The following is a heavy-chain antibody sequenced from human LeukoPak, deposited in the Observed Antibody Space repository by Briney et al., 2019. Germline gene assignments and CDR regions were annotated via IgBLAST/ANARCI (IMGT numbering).Heavy chain of an antibody. Sequence: PSETLSLTCTVSGGSVSSYYWCWIRQPPGEGLGWIGHIYYSGSTNYNPSLKSRVTISVDTYKNQFSLKLSSVTAADTAVYYCARLHRSTSRTFDPWGQGTLVTVSS. J-gene: IGHJ5*02. V-gene: IGHV4-59*08. D-gene: IGHD2-2*01. CDR1: GGSVSSYY. CDR2: IYYSGST. CDR3: ARLHRSTSRTFDP.